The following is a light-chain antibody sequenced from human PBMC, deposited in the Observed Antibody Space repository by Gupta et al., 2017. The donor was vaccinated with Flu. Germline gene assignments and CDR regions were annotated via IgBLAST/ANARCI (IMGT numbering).Light chain of an antibody. CDR2: EIN. CDR3: CSYAGNSTLV. J-gene: IGLJ3*02. Sequence: QSALTQPAPLSGSPGQSIPTSCPGPSSDVGSYFLVSWYQQYPGKVPKVMIYEINKRPSGVSNRFSGSRSGNTAALTISGLQAEDEADYYCCSYAGNSTLVFGGGTKLTVL. V-gene: IGLV2-23*02. CDR1: SSDVGSYFL.